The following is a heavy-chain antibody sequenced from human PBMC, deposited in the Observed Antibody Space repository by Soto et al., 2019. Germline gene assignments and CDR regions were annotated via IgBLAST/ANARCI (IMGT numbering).Heavy chain of an antibody. V-gene: IGHV1-3*01. J-gene: IGHJ5*02. CDR3: ARVARYYDFLIGYYHHSCSDS. Sequence: ASVKGSGKACGYTFTSYAMHWVRQAPGQRLDCMGWINAGNGNTKYSQKFQGRVTITRDTSASTAYMELSSLRSEDTAVYYCARVARYYDFLIGYYHHSCSDSRGQAPL. D-gene: IGHD3-3*01. CDR1: GYTFTSYA. CDR2: INAGNGNT.